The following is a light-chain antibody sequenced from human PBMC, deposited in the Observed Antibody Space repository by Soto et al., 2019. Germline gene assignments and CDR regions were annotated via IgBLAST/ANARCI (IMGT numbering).Light chain of an antibody. V-gene: IGLV2-14*03. CDR1: SFKN. CDR3: SSYTSSNTLI. J-gene: IGLJ2*01. CDR2: DVS. Sequence: QSALTQPASVSGSPGQSITISCTGTSFKNVSWYQQHPGQAPKLLIYDVSYRPSGISHRFSGSESAYTASLTISGLQAEDEADYYCSSYTSSNTLIFGGGTKVTVL.